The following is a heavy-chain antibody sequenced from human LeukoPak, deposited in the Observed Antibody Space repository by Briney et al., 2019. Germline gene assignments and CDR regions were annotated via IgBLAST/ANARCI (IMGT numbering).Heavy chain of an antibody. Sequence: GGSLRLSCAASGFTFSSYEMNWVRQAPGKGLEWVSYISSSGSTIYYADSVKGRFTISRDNAKNSLYLQMNSLRAEDTAVYYCARQSGTMVTTRFDYWGQGTLVTVSS. CDR1: GFTFSSYE. V-gene: IGHV3-48*03. CDR2: ISSSGSTI. J-gene: IGHJ4*02. CDR3: ARQSGTMVTTRFDY. D-gene: IGHD4-17*01.